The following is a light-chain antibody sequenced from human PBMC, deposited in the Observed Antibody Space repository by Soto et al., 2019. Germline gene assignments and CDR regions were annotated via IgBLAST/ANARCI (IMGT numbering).Light chain of an antibody. Sequence: EIVMTLSPATLSVSPGETATVSCRASQSVSSYLAWYQQKPGQAPRLLIYGASTRATGIPARFSGSGSGTEFTLTISSLQSEDFAVYYCQQYNNWRTFGQGTKVDI. CDR2: GAS. CDR1: QSVSSY. V-gene: IGKV3-15*01. CDR3: QQYNNWRT. J-gene: IGKJ1*01.